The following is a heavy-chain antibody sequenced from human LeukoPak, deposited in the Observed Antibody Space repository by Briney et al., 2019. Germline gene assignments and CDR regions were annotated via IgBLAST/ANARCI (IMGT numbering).Heavy chain of an antibody. V-gene: IGHV3-21*01. D-gene: IGHD6-13*01. CDR2: ISSSSSYI. CDR1: GFTFSSYT. J-gene: IGHJ3*02. CDR3: AGSWSPYDAFDI. Sequence: GGSLRLSCAASGFTFSSYTMNWVRQAPGKGLEWVSSISSSSSYIYYADSVKGRFTFSRDNAKNSLYLQMNSLRAEDTAVYYCAGSWSPYDAFDIWGQGTMVSVSS.